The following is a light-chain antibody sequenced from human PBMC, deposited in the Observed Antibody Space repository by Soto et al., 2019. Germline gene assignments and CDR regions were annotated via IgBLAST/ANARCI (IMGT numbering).Light chain of an antibody. J-gene: IGLJ1*01. Sequence: QSALTQPASVSGSPGQSITISCTGTSSDVGSYNLVSWYQQHPGKAPKLMIYEVSKRPSGVSNRFSGSKSGNTASLTISGLQAEDEADYYCCSYAGRSTYVFGTGTTVTVL. V-gene: IGLV2-23*02. CDR3: CSYAGRSTYV. CDR2: EVS. CDR1: SSDVGSYNL.